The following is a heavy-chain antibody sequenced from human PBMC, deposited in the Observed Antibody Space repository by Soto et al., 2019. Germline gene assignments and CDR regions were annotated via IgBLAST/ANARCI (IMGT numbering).Heavy chain of an antibody. CDR3: AGTTSHQWYYMDV. D-gene: IGHD1-7*01. Sequence: SQTLSLTCAISGDSVFSNSAAWNWIRLSPSRGLEWLARTYYRSRWYNDYAVSVRSRITVNPDTPKNQFSLQLTSVTPEDTAVYYCAGTTSHQWYYMDVWGKGTTVTVSS. CDR2: TYYRSRWYN. CDR1: GDSVFSNSAA. J-gene: IGHJ6*03. V-gene: IGHV6-1*01.